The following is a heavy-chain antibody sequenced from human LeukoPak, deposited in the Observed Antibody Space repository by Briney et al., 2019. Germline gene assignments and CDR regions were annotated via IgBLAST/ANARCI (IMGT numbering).Heavy chain of an antibody. D-gene: IGHD3-10*01. CDR2: ISAYNGNT. CDR1: VYTFTSYG. CDR3: ARGPSTGYELLWFGELHFDY. Sequence: ASVTVSCKSSVYTFTSYGISWVRQPPGQGLAWLGWISAYNGNTNYAQKLQGRVTITTDTSTSTAYMELRSLRSDDTAVYYCARGPSTGYELLWFGELHFDYWGQGTLVTVSS. J-gene: IGHJ4*02. V-gene: IGHV1-18*01.